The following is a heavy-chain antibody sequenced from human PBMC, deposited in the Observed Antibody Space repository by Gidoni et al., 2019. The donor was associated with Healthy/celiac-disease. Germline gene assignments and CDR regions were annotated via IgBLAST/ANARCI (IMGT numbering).Heavy chain of an antibody. Sequence: QVQLVESGGGVVQPGRSLRRSCAASGFTCSSYGMHWVRQVPGKGLGWVACIWYDGSNKYYADSVKGRFTISRDNSKNTLYLQMNSLRAEDTAVDDCARDRVRYCSSTSCYNNYDYWGQGTLVTVSS. J-gene: IGHJ4*02. CDR3: ARDRVRYCSSTSCYNNYDY. D-gene: IGHD2-2*01. V-gene: IGHV3-33*01. CDR2: IWYDGSNK. CDR1: GFTCSSYG.